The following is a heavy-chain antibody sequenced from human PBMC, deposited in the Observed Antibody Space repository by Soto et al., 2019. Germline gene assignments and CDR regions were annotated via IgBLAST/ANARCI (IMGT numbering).Heavy chain of an antibody. J-gene: IGHJ3*01. CDR1: GLSFDNYA. D-gene: IGHD4-17*01. CDR3: GKDPNGDYFGTFDF. CDR2: ITGNGAVT. V-gene: IGHV3-23*01. Sequence: EVQFLESGGGVVRPGGSLRLSCVASGLSFDNYAMTWVRQSPGKGLEWLAFITGNGAVTSYTDSVRGRFTISRDNSKNTLYLPMDSLRAADTAVYYCGKDPNGDYFGTFDFWGQGTTVTVSS.